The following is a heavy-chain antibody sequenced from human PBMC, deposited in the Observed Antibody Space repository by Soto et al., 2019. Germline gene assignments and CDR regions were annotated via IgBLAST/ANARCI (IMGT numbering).Heavy chain of an antibody. CDR1: GGSISGYY. CDR2: IYYSGSS. V-gene: IGHV4-59*08. D-gene: IGHD1-1*01. J-gene: IGHJ4*02. CDR3: AXHSNEXRKXXDY. Sequence: SETLSLTCTVSGGSISGYYWSWIRQPPGKGLEWIAYIYYSGSSNSNPSLKSRVTISVDTSKNQFSLKLSSVTAADTAVYYCAXHSNEXRKXXDYWGQGTLVTVSS.